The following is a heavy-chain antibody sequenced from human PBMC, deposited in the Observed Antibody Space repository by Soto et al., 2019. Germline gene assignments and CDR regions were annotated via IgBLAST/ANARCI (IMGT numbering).Heavy chain of an antibody. Sequence: GGSLRLSCAASGFTFSSYAMHWVRQAPGKGLEWVAVISYDGSNKYYADSVKGRFTISRDNSKNTLYLQMNSLRAEDTAVYYCAKDDYGGPIPPPGYYYYGMDVRGQGTTVTVSS. J-gene: IGHJ6*02. D-gene: IGHD4-17*01. CDR2: ISYDGSNK. V-gene: IGHV3-30-3*01. CDR3: AKDDYGGPIPPPGYYYYGMDV. CDR1: GFTFSSYA.